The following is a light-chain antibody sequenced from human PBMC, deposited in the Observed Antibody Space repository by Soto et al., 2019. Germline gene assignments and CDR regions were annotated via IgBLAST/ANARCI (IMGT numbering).Light chain of an antibody. CDR1: QSVSRP. Sequence: EIVLTQSPATLSLSPGERATLSCRASQSVSRPLAWYQQKPGQAPRLLIYEASNRATGIPARFSGSGSGTDFTLTISSLEPEDFAVYYCQHRTNWLTFGGGTKVEIK. J-gene: IGKJ4*01. CDR3: QHRTNWLT. V-gene: IGKV3-11*01. CDR2: EAS.